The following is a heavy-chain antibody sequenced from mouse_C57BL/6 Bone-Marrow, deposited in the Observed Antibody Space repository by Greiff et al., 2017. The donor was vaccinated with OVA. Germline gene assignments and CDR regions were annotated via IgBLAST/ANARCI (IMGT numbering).Heavy chain of an antibody. CDR3: ARDYGSSPVDY. CDR1: GFNIKDYY. D-gene: IGHD1-1*01. Sequence: VQLKQSGAELVKPGASVKLSCTASGFNIKDYYMHWVKQRTEQGLEWIGRIDPEDGETKYAPKFQGKATITAHTSSNTAYLQLSSLTSEDTAVDYGARDYGSSPVDYWGQGTTLTVSS. CDR2: IDPEDGET. V-gene: IGHV14-2*01. J-gene: IGHJ2*01.